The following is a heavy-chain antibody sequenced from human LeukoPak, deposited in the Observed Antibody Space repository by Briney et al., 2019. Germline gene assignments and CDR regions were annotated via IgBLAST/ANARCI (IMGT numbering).Heavy chain of an antibody. J-gene: IGHJ5*02. Sequence: SETLSLTCAVYGGSFSGYYWSWIRQPPGKGLEWIGEINHSGSTNYNPSLKSRVTISVDTSKNQFSLKLSSVTAADTAVYYCARGGIVVVPAAIQLDNWFDPWGQGTLVTVSS. D-gene: IGHD2-2*01. CDR3: ARGGIVVVPAAIQLDNWFDP. CDR2: INHSGST. CDR1: GGSFSGYY. V-gene: IGHV4-34*01.